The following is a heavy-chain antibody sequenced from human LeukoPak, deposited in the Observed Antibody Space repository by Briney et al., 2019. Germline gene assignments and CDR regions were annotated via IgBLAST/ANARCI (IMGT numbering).Heavy chain of an antibody. D-gene: IGHD2-15*01. CDR1: GYTFTSYD. V-gene: IGHV1-8*01. CDR3: ARGRSQRPYCSGGSCLNYYYYYGMDV. Sequence: EASVTVSCKASGYTFTSYDINWVRQATGQGLEWMGWMNPNSGNTGYAQKFQGRVTMTRNTSISTAYMELSSLRSEDTAVYYCARGRSQRPYCSGGSCLNYYYYYGMDVWGQGTTVTVSS. CDR2: MNPNSGNT. J-gene: IGHJ6*02.